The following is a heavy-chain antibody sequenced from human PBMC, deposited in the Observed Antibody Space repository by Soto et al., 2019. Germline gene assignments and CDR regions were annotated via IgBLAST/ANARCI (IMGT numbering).Heavy chain of an antibody. V-gene: IGHV5-51*01. CDR3: ATSGYDYPYYYYGMDV. D-gene: IGHD5-12*01. CDR2: IYPGDSDT. Sequence: GESLKISCNGSGYSFTSYWIGWVRQMPGKGLEWMGIIYPGDSDTRYSPSFQGQVTISADKSISTAYLQWSSLKASDTAMYYCATSGYDYPYYYYGMDVWGQGTTVTVSS. CDR1: GYSFTSYW. J-gene: IGHJ6*02.